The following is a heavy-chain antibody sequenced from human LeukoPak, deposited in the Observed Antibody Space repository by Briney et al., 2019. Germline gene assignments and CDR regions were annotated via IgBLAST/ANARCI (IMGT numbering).Heavy chain of an antibody. CDR1: GGSISSITYY. V-gene: IGHV4-39*07. D-gene: IGHD1-7*01. CDR3: ARLYGNYQNYFDY. Sequence: PSETLSLTCTVSGGSISSITYYWGWIRQPPGKGLEWVGHMYYRGNTFYNPSLKSRVTISVDTSKNQFSLKLRSVTAADTAVYYCARLYGNYQNYFDYWGQGTLVTVSS. CDR2: MYYRGNT. J-gene: IGHJ4*02.